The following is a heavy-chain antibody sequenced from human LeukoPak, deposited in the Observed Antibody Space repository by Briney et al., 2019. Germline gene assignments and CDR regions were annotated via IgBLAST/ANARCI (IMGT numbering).Heavy chain of an antibody. V-gene: IGHV3-48*01. CDR2: ISSSSSTI. CDR1: GFTFSSYS. Sequence: GGSLRLSCAASGFTFSSYSMNWVRQAPGKGLEWVSYISSSSSTIYYADSVKGRFTISRDNAKNSLYLQMNSLRAEDTAVYYCAKEVGSSGDWGQGTLVTVSS. J-gene: IGHJ4*02. CDR3: AKEVGSSGD. D-gene: IGHD6-19*01.